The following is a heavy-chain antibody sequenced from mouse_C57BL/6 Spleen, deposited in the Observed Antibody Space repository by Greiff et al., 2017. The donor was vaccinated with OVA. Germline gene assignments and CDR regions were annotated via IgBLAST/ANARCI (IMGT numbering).Heavy chain of an antibody. CDR2: IDPSDSYT. J-gene: IGHJ2*01. D-gene: IGHD1-1*01. CDR3: ARSGYNGSSPGY. V-gene: IGHV1-59*01. Sequence: QVQLQQSGAELVRPGTSVTLSCTASGYTFTSYWMHWVKQRPGQGLEWIGVIDPSDSYTNYNQKFKGKATLTVDTSSSTAYLQLSSLTSEDSAVYCSARSGYNGSSPGYWGQGTTLTVSS. CDR1: GYTFTSYW.